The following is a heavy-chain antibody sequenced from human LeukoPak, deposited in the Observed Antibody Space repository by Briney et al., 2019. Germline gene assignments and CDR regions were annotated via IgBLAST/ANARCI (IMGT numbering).Heavy chain of an antibody. CDR2: IYYSGST. CDR1: GGSISSYY. V-gene: IGHV4-59*08. Sequence: SETLSLTCTVSGGSISSYYWSWIRQPPGKGLEWIGYIYYSGSTNYNPSLKSRVTISVDTSKNQFSLKLSSVTAADTAVYYCARYSYGYVDAFDIWGQGTMVTVSS. D-gene: IGHD5-18*01. J-gene: IGHJ3*02. CDR3: ARYSYGYVDAFDI.